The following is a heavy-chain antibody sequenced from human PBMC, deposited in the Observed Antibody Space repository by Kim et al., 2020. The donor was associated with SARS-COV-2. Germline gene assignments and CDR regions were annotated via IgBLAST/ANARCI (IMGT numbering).Heavy chain of an antibody. D-gene: IGHD2-2*01. V-gene: IGHV3-30*18. CDR2: ISYDGSNK. Sequence: GGSLRLSCAASGFTFSSYGMHWVRQAPGKGLEWVAVISYDGSNKYYADSVKGRFTISRDNSKNTLYLQMNSLRAEDAAVYYCAKDGPSGVVVPAAPGNASFYYYGMDVWGQGTTVTVSS. CDR1: GFTFSSYG. CDR3: AKDGPSGVVVPAAPGNASFYYYGMDV. J-gene: IGHJ6*02.